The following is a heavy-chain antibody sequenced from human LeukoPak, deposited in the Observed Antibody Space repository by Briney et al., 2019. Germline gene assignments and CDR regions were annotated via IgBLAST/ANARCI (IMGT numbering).Heavy chain of an antibody. CDR1: GFTFDDYA. V-gene: IGHV3-9*01. Sequence: GGSLRLSCAASGFTFDDYAMHWVRQAPGKGLEWVSGISWNSGSIGYADSVKGRFTISRDNAKNSLYLQTNSLRAEDTALYYCAKDTRALRGIASVGFDYWGQGTLVTVSS. J-gene: IGHJ4*02. D-gene: IGHD6-13*01. CDR2: ISWNSGSI. CDR3: AKDTRALRGIASVGFDY.